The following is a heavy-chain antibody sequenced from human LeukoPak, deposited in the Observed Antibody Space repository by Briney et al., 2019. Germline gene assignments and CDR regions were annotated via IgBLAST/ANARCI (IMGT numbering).Heavy chain of an antibody. CDR2: IYPGDSDT. V-gene: IGHV5-51*01. J-gene: IGHJ3*02. CDR1: GYSFTSYW. CDR3: ARRYCSSTSCDDAFDI. D-gene: IGHD2-2*01. Sequence: GESLKVSCKGSGYSFTSYWIGWVRQMPGKGLEWMGIIYPGDSDTRYSPSFQGQVTISADKSISTAYLQWSSLKASDTAMYYCARRYCSSTSCDDAFDIWGQGTMVTVSS.